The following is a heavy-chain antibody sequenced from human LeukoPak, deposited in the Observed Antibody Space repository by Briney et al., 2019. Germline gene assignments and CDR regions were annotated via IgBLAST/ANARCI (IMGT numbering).Heavy chain of an antibody. CDR1: GGSISSYA. D-gene: IGHD3-22*01. J-gene: IGHJ4*02. CDR3: ARRGGDSSGNFDY. Sequence: PSGTLCLTCTDTGGSISSYAWSWIRQPPGKGLEWIGYIYYSGGTNYNPSLKSRVTISVDTSKKQFSLRLSSVTAADTALYYCARRGGDSSGNFDYWGQGTLVTVSS. CDR2: IYYSGGT. V-gene: IGHV4-59*08.